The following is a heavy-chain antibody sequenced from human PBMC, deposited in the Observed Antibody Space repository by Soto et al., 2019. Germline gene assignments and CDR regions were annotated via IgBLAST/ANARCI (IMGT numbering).Heavy chain of an antibody. CDR2: IYHSVST. Sequence: QLQLQESGSGLVKPSQTLSLTCAVSGGSISSGGYSWSWIRQPPGKGLECIGYIYHSVSTYYNPSLXXXVXXSVDRSKHQFSLKLSSVTAADTAVYYCARGPPLGYWGQGTLVTVSP. J-gene: IGHJ4*02. V-gene: IGHV4-30-2*01. CDR3: ARGPPLGY. CDR1: GGSISSGGYS.